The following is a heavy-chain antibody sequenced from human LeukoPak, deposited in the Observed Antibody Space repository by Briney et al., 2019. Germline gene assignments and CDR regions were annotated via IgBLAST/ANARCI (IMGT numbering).Heavy chain of an antibody. CDR2: IRPDGSQK. V-gene: IGHV3-7*03. CDR3: ARDFQPRYCSSSSCSPA. CDR1: GFTFRNYW. Sequence: GGSLRLSCAASGFTFRNYWMSWVRQAPGEGLEWVANIRPDGSQKYYVDSARGRFPISRDNAKSSLYLQMSSLRPEDTATYYCARDFQPRYCSSSSCSPAWGQGTTVTVSS. D-gene: IGHD2-2*01. J-gene: IGHJ6*02.